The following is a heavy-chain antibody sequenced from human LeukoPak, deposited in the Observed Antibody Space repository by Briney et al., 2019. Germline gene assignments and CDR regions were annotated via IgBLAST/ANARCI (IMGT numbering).Heavy chain of an antibody. CDR3: SRDGGFWSAYPLDY. D-gene: IGHD3-3*01. CDR1: GFTLSNFA. V-gene: IGHV3-13*01. CDR2: IGTAGDT. Sequence: PGGSLRLSCAASGFTLSNFAMHWVRQATGKGLEWVSAIGTAGDTFYPGSVKGRFTISRENAKNSLYLQMNSLRDEDTAVYYCSRDGGFWSAYPLDYWGQGTLVTVSA. J-gene: IGHJ4*02.